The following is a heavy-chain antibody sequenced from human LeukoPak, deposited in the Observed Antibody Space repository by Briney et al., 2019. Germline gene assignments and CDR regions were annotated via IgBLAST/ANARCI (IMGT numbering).Heavy chain of an antibody. CDR1: GFTFSDYY. D-gene: IGHD3-10*01. V-gene: IGHV3-11*04. CDR2: VSSSGSTI. J-gene: IGHJ4*02. Sequence: GGSLRLSCAASGFTFSDYYMSWIRQAPGKGLEWVSYVSSSGSTIYYADSVRGRFTISRDNAKNSLYLQMNSLRAEDTAVYYCARGPDYYGSGSYYAPLGYWGQGTLVTVSS. CDR3: ARGPDYYGSGSYYAPLGY.